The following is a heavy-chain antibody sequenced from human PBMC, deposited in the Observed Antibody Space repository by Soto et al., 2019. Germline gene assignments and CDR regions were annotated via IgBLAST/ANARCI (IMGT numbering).Heavy chain of an antibody. CDR3: ARGRVEDSSGWATYFDY. CDR2: INTNGVST. V-gene: IGHV3-64*01. Sequence: EVQLVASGGGLVQPGGSLRLSCAASGFTFSGYSMFWVRQAPGKGLEYVSAINTNGVSTFYAKSVKGRFTISRDNSKNTMYLQMGSLRAEDMAVYYCARGRVEDSSGWATYFDYWGQGTLVTVSS. J-gene: IGHJ4*02. CDR1: GFTFSGYS. D-gene: IGHD6-19*01.